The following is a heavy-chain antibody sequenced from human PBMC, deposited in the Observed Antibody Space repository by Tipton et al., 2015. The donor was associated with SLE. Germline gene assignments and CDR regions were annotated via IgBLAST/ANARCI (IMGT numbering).Heavy chain of an antibody. CDR2: IYTSGST. CDR1: GYSISSGSYY. Sequence: TLSLTCTVSGYSISSGSYYWSWIRQPAGKGLEWIGRIYTSGSTNYNPSLKSRVTISVDTSKNQFSLKLSSVTAADTAVYYCARGRWELLFDYWGQGTLVTVSS. CDR3: ARGRWELLFDY. V-gene: IGHV4-61*02. J-gene: IGHJ4*02. D-gene: IGHD1-26*01.